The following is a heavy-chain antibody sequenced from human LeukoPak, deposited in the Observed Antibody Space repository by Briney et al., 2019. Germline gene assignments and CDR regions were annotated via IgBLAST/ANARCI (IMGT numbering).Heavy chain of an antibody. CDR1: GYTLTELS. J-gene: IGHJ4*02. D-gene: IGHD6-13*01. CDR2: FDPEDGET. V-gene: IGHV1-24*01. CDR3: ATAPPGYSSSWYLPFDY. Sequence: ASVKVSCKVSGYTLTELSMHWVRQAPGKGLEWMGGFDPEDGETIYAQKFQGRVTMTEDTSTDTAYMELSSLRSEDTAVYYCATAPPGYSSSWYLPFDYWGQETLVTVS.